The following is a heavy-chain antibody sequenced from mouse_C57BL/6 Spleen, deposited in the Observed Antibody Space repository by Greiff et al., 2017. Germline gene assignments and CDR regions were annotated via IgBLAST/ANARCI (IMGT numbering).Heavy chain of an antibody. D-gene: IGHD2-3*01. V-gene: IGHV1-22*01. CDR2: INPNNGGT. Sequence: EVQLQQSGPELVKPGASVKMSCKASGYTFTDYNMHWVKQSHGKSLEWIGYINPNNGGTSYNQKFKGKATLTVNKSSSTAYMELRSLTSEDSAVYYCARSGRWLLVDWYFDVWGTGTTVTVSS. CDR1: GYTFTDYN. J-gene: IGHJ1*03. CDR3: ARSGRWLLVDWYFDV.